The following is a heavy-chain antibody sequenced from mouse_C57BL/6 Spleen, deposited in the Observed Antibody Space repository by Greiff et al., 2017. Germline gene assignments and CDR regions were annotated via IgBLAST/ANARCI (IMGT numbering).Heavy chain of an antibody. CDR1: GYSITSGYY. V-gene: IGHV3-6*01. CDR2: ISYDGSN. J-gene: IGHJ4*01. Sequence: EVKVEESGPGLVKPSQSLSLTCSVTGYSITSGYYWNWIRQFPGNKLEWMGYISYDGSNNYNPSLKNRISITRDTSKNQFFLKLNSVTTEDTATYYCARAAAMDYWGQGTSVTVSS. CDR3: ARAAAMDY.